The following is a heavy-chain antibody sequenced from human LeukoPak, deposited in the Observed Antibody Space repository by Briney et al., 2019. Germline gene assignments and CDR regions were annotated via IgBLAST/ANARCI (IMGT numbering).Heavy chain of an antibody. D-gene: IGHD3-22*01. CDR2: IMQDGSGN. V-gene: IGHV3-7*01. CDR1: GFTFSDYW. J-gene: IGHJ4*02. CDR3: AREDSSGKILDY. Sequence: GGSLRLPCAASGFTFSDYWMSWVRQAPGKGLEWVANIMQDGSGNYYVDSVRGRLTISRDNSKNSLYLQMNSLRAEDTAVYYCAREDSSGKILDYWGQGTRVTVAS.